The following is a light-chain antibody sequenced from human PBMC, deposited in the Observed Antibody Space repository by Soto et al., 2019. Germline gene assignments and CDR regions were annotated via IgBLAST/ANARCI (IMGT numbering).Light chain of an antibody. Sequence: EIVLTQSPATLSLSPGERATLSCRASRSVSSYLAWYQQKPGQAPRLLIYGASNRATGIPARFSGCGSGTDSALTISSLEPGDFAVYYCQQRSNWPTFGQGTKLEIK. J-gene: IGKJ2*01. CDR1: RSVSSY. CDR2: GAS. V-gene: IGKV3-11*01. CDR3: QQRSNWPT.